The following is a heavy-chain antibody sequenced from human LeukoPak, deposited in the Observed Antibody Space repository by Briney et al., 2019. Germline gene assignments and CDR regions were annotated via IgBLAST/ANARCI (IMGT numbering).Heavy chain of an antibody. D-gene: IGHD3-10*01. CDR3: ARAGINYGSGSIDY. V-gene: IGHV1-69*04. J-gene: IGHJ4*02. CDR1: AGTFSSYA. CDR2: IIPILGIA. Sequence: SVKVSCKASAGTFSSYAISWVRQAPGQGLEGMGRIIPILGIANYAQKFQGRVTITADKSTSTAYMELSSLRSEDTAVYYCARAGINYGSGSIDYWGQGTLVTVSS.